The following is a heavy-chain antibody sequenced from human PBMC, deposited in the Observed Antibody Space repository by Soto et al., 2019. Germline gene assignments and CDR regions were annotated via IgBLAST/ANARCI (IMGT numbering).Heavy chain of an antibody. CDR3: ARGFLEWLLSNWFDP. CDR1: GFTFSSYA. V-gene: IGHV3-30-3*01. D-gene: IGHD3-3*01. J-gene: IGHJ5*02. Sequence: GGSLRLSCAASGFTFSSYAMHWVRQAPGKGLEWVAVISYDGSNKYYADSVKGRFTISRDNSKNTLYLQMNSLRAEDTAVYYCARGFLEWLLSNWFDPWGQGTLVTVSS. CDR2: ISYDGSNK.